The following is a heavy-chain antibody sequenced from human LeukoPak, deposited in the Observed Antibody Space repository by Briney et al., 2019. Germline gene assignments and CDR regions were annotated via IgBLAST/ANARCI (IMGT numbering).Heavy chain of an antibody. D-gene: IGHD1-26*01. CDR1: GYSISSGYY. J-gene: IGHJ4*02. CDR3: AKSGGYGLIDY. Sequence: SETLSLTCTVSGYSISSGYYWGWLRQPPGKGLEWIESIYSSGRTYYNASLQSRVTISIETSKNQISLRLNSVTAADPAMYYCAKSGGYGLIDYWGQGTLVTVSS. V-gene: IGHV4-38-2*02. CDR2: IYSSGRT.